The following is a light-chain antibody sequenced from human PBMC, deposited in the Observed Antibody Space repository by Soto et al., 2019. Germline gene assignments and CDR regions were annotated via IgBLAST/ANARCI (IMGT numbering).Light chain of an antibody. V-gene: IGLV2-14*03. CDR1: SSDVGGYNY. Sequence: QSVMARPASGAGFPIPLVTISCTGTSSDVGGYNYVSWYQHHPGKAPKLMIYDVSNRPSGVSNRFSGSKSGNTASLTISGLQPEDEADYYCCSYTTSNTRQIVFGTGTKVTVL. J-gene: IGLJ1*01. CDR3: CSYTTSNTRQIV. CDR2: DVS.